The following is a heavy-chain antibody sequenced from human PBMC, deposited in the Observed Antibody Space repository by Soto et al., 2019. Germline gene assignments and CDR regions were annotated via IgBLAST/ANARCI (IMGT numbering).Heavy chain of an antibody. Sequence: SETLSLTCTVSGGSISSGGYYWSWIRQHPGKGLEWIGYIYYSGSTYYNPSLKSRVTRSVDTSKNQFSLKLSSVTAADTAVYYCARACWGGDCYRKYYFDYCGQGTLVTVSS. CDR3: ARACWGGDCYRKYYFDY. CDR1: GGSISSGGYY. CDR2: IYYSGST. D-gene: IGHD2-21*02. V-gene: IGHV4-31*03. J-gene: IGHJ4*02.